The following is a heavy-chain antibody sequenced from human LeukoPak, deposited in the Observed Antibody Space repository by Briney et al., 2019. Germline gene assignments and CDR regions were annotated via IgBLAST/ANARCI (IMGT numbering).Heavy chain of an antibody. J-gene: IGHJ4*02. CDR3: ARSPYDWNYGDY. D-gene: IGHD1-20*01. V-gene: IGHV3-23*01. CDR1: GFTFSNYA. CDR2: ISGSGGST. Sequence: PGGSLRLSCAASGFTFSNYAMNWVRQAPGKGLEWVSAISGSGGSTYYADSVKGRFTISRDNSKNTLYLQMNSLRAEDTAVYYCARSPYDWNYGDYWGQGTLVTVSS.